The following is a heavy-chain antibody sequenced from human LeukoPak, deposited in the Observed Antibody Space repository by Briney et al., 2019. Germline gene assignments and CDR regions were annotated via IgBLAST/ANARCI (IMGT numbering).Heavy chain of an antibody. D-gene: IGHD3-22*01. CDR1: VGTFSSYV. V-gene: IGHV1-69*06. J-gene: IGHJ4*02. Sequence: AVKVSRKASVGTFSSYVISWVRQAPGQGLEWRGRIIPIFGTANYAQKFQGRVTITADKSTSTAYMELSSLSCEDTAGYYCARDEYYYDSSGTPPDYWGQGTLVTVSS. CDR3: ARDEYYYDSSGTPPDY. CDR2: IIPIFGTA.